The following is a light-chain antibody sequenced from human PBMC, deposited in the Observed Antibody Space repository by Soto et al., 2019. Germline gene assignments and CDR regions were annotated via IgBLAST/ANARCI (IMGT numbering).Light chain of an antibody. J-gene: IGKJ4*01. Sequence: EIVMTQSPATLSVSPGERATLSCRASQSVSNNVAWYQEKPGQAPRLLIYGASIRATGIPARFSGSGSGTEFTLTISSLQSEDFAVYYCQQSNNWPLTFGGGTKVEIK. V-gene: IGKV3-15*01. CDR3: QQSNNWPLT. CDR1: QSVSNN. CDR2: GAS.